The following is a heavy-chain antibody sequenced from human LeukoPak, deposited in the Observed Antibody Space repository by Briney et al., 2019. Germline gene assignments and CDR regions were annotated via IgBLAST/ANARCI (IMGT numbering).Heavy chain of an antibody. V-gene: IGHV3-9*01. CDR1: GFTFDDYA. CDR3: AKDIGSAATYYFDY. D-gene: IGHD6-13*01. J-gene: IGHJ4*02. CDR2: ISWNSGSI. Sequence: PGGSLRLSCAASGFTFDDYAMHWVRQAPGKGLEWVSSISWNSGSIGYADSVKGRFTISRDNAKNSLYLQMNSLRAEDTALYYCAKDIGSAATYYFDYWGQGTLVTVSS.